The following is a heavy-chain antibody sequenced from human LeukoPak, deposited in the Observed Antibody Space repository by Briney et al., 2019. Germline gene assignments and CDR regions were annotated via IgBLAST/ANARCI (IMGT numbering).Heavy chain of an antibody. CDR1: GFTFSNYA. Sequence: GGSLRLSCAASGFTFSNYAMNWVRQAPGKGLEWVSGISGTGGSTYYADSVKGRCTISRDNSRNTLYLKMNSLRADDTALYYCAKTNCAYCGGDCYPGYFDYWGQGTLVTVSS. CDR3: AKTNCAYCGGDCYPGYFDY. D-gene: IGHD2-21*02. J-gene: IGHJ4*02. CDR2: ISGTGGST. V-gene: IGHV3-23*01.